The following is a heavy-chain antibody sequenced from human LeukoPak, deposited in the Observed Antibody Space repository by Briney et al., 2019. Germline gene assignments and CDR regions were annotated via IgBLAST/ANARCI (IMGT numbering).Heavy chain of an antibody. Sequence: PSETLSLTCTVSGGSIRSYYWSWIRQPPGKGLEWIGYVYYSGSTNCNPSLKSRVTISVDTSKNQFSLKLTSVTAADTAVYYCARHPFGSGHFGCWGQGTLVTVSS. D-gene: IGHD3-10*01. CDR1: GGSIRSYY. CDR3: ARHPFGSGHFGC. J-gene: IGHJ4*02. CDR2: VYYSGST. V-gene: IGHV4-59*08.